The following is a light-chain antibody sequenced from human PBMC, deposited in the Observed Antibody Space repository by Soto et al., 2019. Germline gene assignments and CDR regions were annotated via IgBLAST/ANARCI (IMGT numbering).Light chain of an antibody. J-gene: IGKJ3*01. V-gene: IGKV3-15*01. CDR1: QSLSRN. Sequence: EILMTQSPATLSVSPGERATLSCRASQSLSRNLAWYQQKPGQAPRLLIYGASTRASGIPVRFSGSGSGTEFTLTISSLQSEDFALYYCQHYNDWPPAFTFGPGTKVDL. CDR2: GAS. CDR3: QHYNDWPPAFT.